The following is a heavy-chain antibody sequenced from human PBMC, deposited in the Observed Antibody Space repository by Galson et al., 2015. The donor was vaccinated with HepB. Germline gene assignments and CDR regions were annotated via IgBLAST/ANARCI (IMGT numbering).Heavy chain of an antibody. J-gene: IGHJ4*02. CDR1: GFTFSTKA. V-gene: IGHV3-64D*06. Sequence: SLRLSCAASGFTFSTKAMHWVRQAPGKGLEYVSSITNNGRSTMYPDSVKGRFTISRDNSKNTVYLQMSSLRPEDTGVYYCVRERGEYQLLLFDYWGQGTLVTVSS. D-gene: IGHD2-15*01. CDR3: VRERGEYQLLLFDY. CDR2: ITNNGRST.